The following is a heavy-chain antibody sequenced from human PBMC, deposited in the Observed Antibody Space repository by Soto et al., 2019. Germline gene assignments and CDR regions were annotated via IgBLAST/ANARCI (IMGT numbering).Heavy chain of an antibody. CDR1: GGSISSGGYY. CDR2: IYYSGST. V-gene: IGHV4-31*03. CDR3: ARDWRGYSYGYYYYYGMDV. D-gene: IGHD5-18*01. Sequence: SETLSLTCTVSGGSISSGGYYWSWTRQHPGKGLEWIGYIYYSGSTYYNPSLKSRVTISVDTSKNQFSLKLSSVTAADTAVYYCARDWRGYSYGYYYYYGMDVWGQGTTVTVSS. J-gene: IGHJ6*02.